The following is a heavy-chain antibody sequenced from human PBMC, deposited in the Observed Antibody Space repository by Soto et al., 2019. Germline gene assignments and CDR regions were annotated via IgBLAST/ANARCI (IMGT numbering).Heavy chain of an antibody. CDR3: ATVDNYYGSVF. V-gene: IGHV3-33*01. J-gene: IGHJ4*02. D-gene: IGHD3-10*01. CDR2: VWYDGTTK. Sequence: QVQLVESGGGVVQPGTSLRLSCAASGSTFSNYGMHWVRQAPAKGLEWVAVVWYDGTTKFYPDSVKGRFTISRDNSNNTLYLQMNSLRVEDTAVYYCATVDNYYGSVFWGQGTLVTVSS. CDR1: GSTFSNYG.